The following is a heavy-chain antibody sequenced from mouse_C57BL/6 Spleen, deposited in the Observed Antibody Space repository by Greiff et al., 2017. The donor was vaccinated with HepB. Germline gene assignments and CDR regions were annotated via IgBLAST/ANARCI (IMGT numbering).Heavy chain of an antibody. CDR3: ARGRSYYFDY. J-gene: IGHJ2*01. Sequence: EVKLMESEGGLVQPGSSMKLSCTASGFTFSDYYMAWVRQVPEKGLEWVANINYDGSSTYYLDSLKSRFIISRDNAKNIRYLQMSSLKSEDTATYYCARGRSYYFDYWGQGTTLTVSS. V-gene: IGHV5-16*01. CDR1: GFTFSDYY. CDR2: INYDGSST.